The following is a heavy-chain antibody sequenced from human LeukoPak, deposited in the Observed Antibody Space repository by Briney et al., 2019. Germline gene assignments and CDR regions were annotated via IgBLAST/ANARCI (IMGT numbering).Heavy chain of an antibody. V-gene: IGHV3-33*01. CDR1: GFTFSSYG. Sequence: GRSLRLSCAASGFTFSSYGMHWVRQAPGKGLEWVAVIWYDGSNKYYADSVKGRFTISRDNSKNTLYLQMNSLRAEDTAVYYCARDLRGYCSSTSCLPASDYYYGMDVWGQGTTVTVSS. CDR3: ARDLRGYCSSTSCLPASDYYYGMDV. D-gene: IGHD2-2*01. J-gene: IGHJ6*02. CDR2: IWYDGSNK.